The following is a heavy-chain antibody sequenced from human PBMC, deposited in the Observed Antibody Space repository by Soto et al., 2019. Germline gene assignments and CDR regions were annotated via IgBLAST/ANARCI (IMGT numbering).Heavy chain of an antibody. Sequence: LSLTCTVSGGSISSYYWSWIRQPPGKGLEWIGYIYYSGSTIYYADSVKGRFTISRDNAKNSLYLQMNSLRAEDTAVYYCARGGNYDFWSGYFGGDYYYGMDVWGQGTTVTVSS. J-gene: IGHJ6*02. V-gene: IGHV3-11*01. CDR2: IYYSGSTI. D-gene: IGHD3-3*01. CDR3: ARGGNYDFWSGYFGGDYYYGMDV. CDR1: GGSISSYY.